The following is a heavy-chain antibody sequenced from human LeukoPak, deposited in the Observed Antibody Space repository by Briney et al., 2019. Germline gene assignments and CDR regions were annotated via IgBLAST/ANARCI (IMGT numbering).Heavy chain of an antibody. CDR1: GGSFSGYY. Sequence: SETLSLTCAVYGGSFSGYYWSWIRQPPGKGLEWMGEINHSGSTNYNPSLKSRVTISVDTSKNQFSLKLSSVTAADTAVYYCARPSSQYQRRRRWFDPWGQGTLVTVSS. J-gene: IGHJ5*02. D-gene: IGHD2-2*01. V-gene: IGHV4-34*01. CDR3: ARPSSQYQRRRRWFDP. CDR2: INHSGST.